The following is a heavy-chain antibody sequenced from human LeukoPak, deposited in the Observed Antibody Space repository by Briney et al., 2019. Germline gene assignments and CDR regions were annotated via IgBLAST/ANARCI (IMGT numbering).Heavy chain of an antibody. CDR1: GGSISGYY. J-gene: IGHJ6*03. CDR3: ARVDVFGVVSSDYYYYYMDV. V-gene: IGHV4-4*07. CDR2: IYTSGST. D-gene: IGHD3-3*01. Sequence: SETLSLICSVSGGSISGYYWSWIRQPAGKGLEWIGRIYTSGSTNYNPSLKSRVTMSVDTSKNQFSLKLSYVAAADTAVYYCARVDVFGVVSSDYYYYYMDVWGKGTTVTVSS.